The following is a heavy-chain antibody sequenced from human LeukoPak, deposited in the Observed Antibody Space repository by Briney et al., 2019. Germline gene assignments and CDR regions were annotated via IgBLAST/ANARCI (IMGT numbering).Heavy chain of an antibody. CDR2: IRYDGSIK. V-gene: IGHV3-30*02. Sequence: GGSLRLSCAASGFTFNTYGIHWVRQAPGEGLEWVAFIRYDGSIKYYADSVKGRFTISRDNSKNTLYLQMNSLRAEDTALYYCAKDTVKVATIRRVPHYMDVWGKGTTVTISS. J-gene: IGHJ6*03. CDR3: AKDTVKVATIRRVPHYMDV. CDR1: GFTFNTYG. D-gene: IGHD5-12*01.